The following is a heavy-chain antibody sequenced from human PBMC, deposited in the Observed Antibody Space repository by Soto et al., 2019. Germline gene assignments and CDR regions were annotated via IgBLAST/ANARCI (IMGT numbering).Heavy chain of an antibody. CDR3: ARQRTTVVTQAYFDH. Sequence: PSETLSLTCIVSGESIISSSYYWVWIRQPPGKGLEWIGSIYYSGRTYYNPSFKSRVTISIDTSKNQFSLKLSSVTATDTAVYYCARQRTTVVTQAYFDHWGQGALVTVSS. J-gene: IGHJ4*02. V-gene: IGHV4-39*01. D-gene: IGHD2-21*02. CDR1: GESIISSSYY. CDR2: IYYSGRT.